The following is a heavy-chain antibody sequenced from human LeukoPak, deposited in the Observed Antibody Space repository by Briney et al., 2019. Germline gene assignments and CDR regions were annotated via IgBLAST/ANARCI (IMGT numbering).Heavy chain of an antibody. CDR1: GFTFSSYS. Sequence: GGSLRLSCAASGFTFSSYSMNWVRQAPGKGLVWVSGTNGDESSTTYADSVKGRFTISRDNAKNTLYLQMNSLRAEDTAVYYCARGGYYAFGAFDIWGQGTMVTVSS. J-gene: IGHJ3*02. D-gene: IGHD3-3*01. V-gene: IGHV3-74*01. CDR2: TNGDESST. CDR3: ARGGYYAFGAFDI.